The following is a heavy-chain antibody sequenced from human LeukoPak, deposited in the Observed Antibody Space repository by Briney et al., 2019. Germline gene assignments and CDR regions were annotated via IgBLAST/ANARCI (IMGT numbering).Heavy chain of an antibody. J-gene: IGHJ6*03. Sequence: SGTLSLTCAVSGGSISSSNWWSWVRQPPGKGLEWIGEIYHSGSTNYNPSLKSRVTISVDTSKNQFSLKLSSVTAADTAVYYCARGEIGSYYYMDVWGKGTTVTVSS. CDR1: GGSISSSNW. CDR2: IYHSGST. V-gene: IGHV4-4*02. CDR3: ARGEIGSYYYMDV. D-gene: IGHD3-16*01.